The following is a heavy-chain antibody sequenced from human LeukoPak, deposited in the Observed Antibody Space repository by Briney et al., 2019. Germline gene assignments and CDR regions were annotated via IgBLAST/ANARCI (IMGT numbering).Heavy chain of an antibody. CDR3: TRNYDSSGYTTFGY. D-gene: IGHD3-22*01. V-gene: IGHV4-59*01. Sequence: PPETLSLTCIVSGGSISTDYWSWIRQPPGKGLEWIGHIYDSGSTNYNPSLKSRVTIAVDTSKNHFSLKLSSVTAADTAVYYCTRNYDSSGYTTFGYWGRGTLVTVSS. J-gene: IGHJ4*02. CDR1: GGSISTDY. CDR2: IYDSGST.